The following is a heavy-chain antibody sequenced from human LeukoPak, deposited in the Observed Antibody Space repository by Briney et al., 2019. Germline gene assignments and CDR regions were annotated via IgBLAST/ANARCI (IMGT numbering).Heavy chain of an antibody. D-gene: IGHD6-19*01. Sequence: SVKVSCKASGGTFSSYAISWVRQAPGQGLEWMGRIIPILGIANYAQKFQGRVTITADKSTSTAYMELSSLRSEDTAVYYCAREGIAVAGTSDNYYYGMDVWDQGTTVTVSS. CDR1: GGTFSSYA. CDR3: AREGIAVAGTSDNYYYGMDV. V-gene: IGHV1-69*04. J-gene: IGHJ6*02. CDR2: IIPILGIA.